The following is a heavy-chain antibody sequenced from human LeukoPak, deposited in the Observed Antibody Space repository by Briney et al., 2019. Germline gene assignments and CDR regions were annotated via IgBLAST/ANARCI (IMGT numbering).Heavy chain of an antibody. CDR2: INPNSGGT. Sequence: ASVTVSFKASGYTFTGYYMHWVRQAPGQGLEWMGWINPNSGGTNYAQKFQGRVTMTRDTSISTAYMELSRLRSDDTAVYYCARDAAAAGTAFDYWGQGTLVTVSS. D-gene: IGHD6-13*01. J-gene: IGHJ4*02. CDR3: ARDAAAAGTAFDY. V-gene: IGHV1-2*02. CDR1: GYTFTGYY.